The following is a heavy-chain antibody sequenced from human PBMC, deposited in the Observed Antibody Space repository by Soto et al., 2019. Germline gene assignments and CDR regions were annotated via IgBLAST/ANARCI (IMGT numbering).Heavy chain of an antibody. CDR1: GGTFSSFA. CDR2: IIPIFGTT. D-gene: IGHD1-26*01. Sequence: GASVKVSCKASGGTFSSFAISWVRQAPGQGLEWMGGIIPIFGTTNYAQKFQGRVTITADKSTSTASMELSSLRSEDTAVYYCARGQRAGGSYSAFDIWGQGTMVTVSS. V-gene: IGHV1-69*06. J-gene: IGHJ3*02. CDR3: ARGQRAGGSYSAFDI.